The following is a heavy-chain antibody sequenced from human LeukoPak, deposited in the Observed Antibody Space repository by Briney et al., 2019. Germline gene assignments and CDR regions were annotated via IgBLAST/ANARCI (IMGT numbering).Heavy chain of an antibody. CDR2: INHSGST. Sequence: PSETLSLTCAVYGGSFSGYYWSWIRQPPGKGLEWIGEINHSGSTNYNPSLKSRVTISVDTSKNQFSLKLSSVTAADTAVYYCARGVAVWYFDLWGRGTLVTVST. V-gene: IGHV4-34*01. D-gene: IGHD6-19*01. J-gene: IGHJ2*01. CDR1: GGSFSGYY. CDR3: ARGVAVWYFDL.